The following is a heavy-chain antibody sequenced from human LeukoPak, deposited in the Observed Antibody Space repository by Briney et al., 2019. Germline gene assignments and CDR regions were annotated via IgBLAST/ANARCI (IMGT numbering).Heavy chain of an antibody. D-gene: IGHD2-21*02. J-gene: IGHJ4*02. CDR2: INHSGST. Sequence: SETLSLTCAVYGGSFSGYYWSWIRQPPGKGLEWIGEINHSGSTNYNPSLKSRVTISVDTSKNQFSLKLSSVTAADTAVYYCARGTAYCGGDCPPYFDYWGQGTLVTVSS. CDR3: ARGTAYCGGDCPPYFDY. V-gene: IGHV4-34*01. CDR1: GGSFSGYY.